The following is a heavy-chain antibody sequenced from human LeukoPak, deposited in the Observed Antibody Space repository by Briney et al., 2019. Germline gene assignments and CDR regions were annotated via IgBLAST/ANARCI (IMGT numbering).Heavy chain of an antibody. J-gene: IGHJ4*02. CDR3: ATAELLSFRKGYFDY. D-gene: IGHD3-10*01. V-gene: IGHV1-24*01. Sequence: ASVEVSCKVSGYTLTELSMHWVRQAPGKGLEWMGGFDPEDGETIYAQKFQGRVTMTEDTSTDTAYMELSSLRSEDTAVYYCATAELLSFRKGYFDYWGQGTLVTVSS. CDR2: FDPEDGET. CDR1: GYTLTELS.